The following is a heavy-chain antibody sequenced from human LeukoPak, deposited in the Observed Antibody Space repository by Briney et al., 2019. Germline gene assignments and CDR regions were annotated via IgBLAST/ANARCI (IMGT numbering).Heavy chain of an antibody. J-gene: IGHJ4*02. V-gene: IGHV1-8*01. CDR1: GYTFTTYD. CDR2: MNPNSGNT. CDR3: ASAPSGYSYGTK. D-gene: IGHD5-18*01. Sequence: GASVKVSCKASGYTFTTYDINWVRQATGQGLEWMGWMNPNSGNTGYTQKFQGRVTMTRDTSISTAYMELSRLRSDDTAVYYCASAPSGYSYGTKWGQGTLVTVSP.